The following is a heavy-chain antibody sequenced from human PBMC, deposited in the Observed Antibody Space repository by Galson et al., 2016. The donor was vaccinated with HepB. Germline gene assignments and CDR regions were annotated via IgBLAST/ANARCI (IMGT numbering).Heavy chain of an antibody. CDR2: IGGTSGRT. J-gene: IGHJ4*02. CDR1: GFTFSIQA. V-gene: IGHV3-23*01. CDR3: ATRGVWDVHYFDY. Sequence: SLRLSCAASGFTFSIQAMSWVRQAPGKGLEWVSLIGGTSGRTYYADSVKGRFTISRDNSKNTLYLQMNSLSAEDTAVYYCATRGVWDVHYFDYWGQGTLVTVSS. D-gene: IGHD3-16*01.